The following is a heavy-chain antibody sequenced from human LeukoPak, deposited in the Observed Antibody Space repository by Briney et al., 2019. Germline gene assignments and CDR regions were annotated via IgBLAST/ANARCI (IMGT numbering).Heavy chain of an antibody. CDR2: ISGSGGST. Sequence: SGGSLRLSCAASGFTFSSYAMSWVRQAPGKGLEWVSCISGSGGSTFDADSVKGRFTISRDNSKKMLYLLMNSLRAEDTAVYYCAKHDGNLPYYYYMDVWGKGTTVTVSS. D-gene: IGHD4-23*01. CDR1: GFTFSSYA. J-gene: IGHJ6*03. CDR3: AKHDGNLPYYYYMDV. V-gene: IGHV3-23*01.